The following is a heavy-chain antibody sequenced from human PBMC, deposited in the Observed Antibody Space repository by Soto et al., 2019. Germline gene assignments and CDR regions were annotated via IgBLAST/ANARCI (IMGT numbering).Heavy chain of an antibody. J-gene: IGHJ3*02. CDR3: AREAAGFDI. CDR2: IYYGGTT. V-gene: IGHV3-53*01. Sequence: PGGSLRLSCAASGFTVSDDHMSWVRQAPGKGPEWVSVIYYGGTTYYADSVQGRFTISRDKSKNTLYLQMSDLRADDTAVYYCAREAAGFDIWGQGTMVTVSS. CDR1: GFTVSDDH.